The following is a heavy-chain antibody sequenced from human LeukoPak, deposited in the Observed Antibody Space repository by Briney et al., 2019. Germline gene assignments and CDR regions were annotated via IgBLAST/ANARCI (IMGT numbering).Heavy chain of an antibody. CDR3: ARADGIAVAGTSDYFDY. Sequence: SETLSLTCAVSGGSISSSNWWSWVRQPPGKGLEWIGKIYHSGSTNYNPSLKSRVTISVDKSKDQFSLKLSSVTAADTAVYYCARADGIAVAGTSDYFDYWGQGTLVTVSS. D-gene: IGHD6-19*01. J-gene: IGHJ4*02. CDR1: GGSISSSNW. CDR2: IYHSGST. V-gene: IGHV4-4*02.